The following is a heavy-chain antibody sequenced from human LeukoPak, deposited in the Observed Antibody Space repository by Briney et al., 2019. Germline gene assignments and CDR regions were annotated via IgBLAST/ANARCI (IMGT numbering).Heavy chain of an antibody. V-gene: IGHV3-30*18. CDR3: AKDLQGGYSYGNPAGY. CDR1: GFTFSSYG. CDR2: ISYDGSNK. D-gene: IGHD5-18*01. Sequence: PGGSLRLSCAASGFTFSSYGMHWVRQAPGKGLEWVAVISYDGSNKYYADSVKGRFTISRDNSKNTLYLQMNSLRAEDTAVYYCAKDLQGGYSYGNPAGYWGQGTLVTVSS. J-gene: IGHJ4*02.